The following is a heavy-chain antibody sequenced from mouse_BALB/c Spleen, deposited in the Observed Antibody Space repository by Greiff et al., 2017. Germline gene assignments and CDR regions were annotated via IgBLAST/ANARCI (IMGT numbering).Heavy chain of an antibody. CDR1: GFTFSNYW. CDR3: TRDYYGSSYDFDY. CDR2: IRLKSNNYAT. J-gene: IGHJ2*01. Sequence: EVMLVESGGGLVQPGGSMKLSCVASGFTFSNYWMNWVRQSPEKGLEWVAEIRLKSNNYATHYAESVKGRFTISRDDSKSSVYLQMNNLRAEDTGIYYCTRDYYGSSYDFDYWGQGTTLTVSS. V-gene: IGHV6-6*02. D-gene: IGHD1-1*01.